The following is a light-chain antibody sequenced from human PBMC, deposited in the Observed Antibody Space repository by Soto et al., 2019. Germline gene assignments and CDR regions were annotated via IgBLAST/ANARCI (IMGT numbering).Light chain of an antibody. CDR1: QTVNGNY. CDR2: GTS. V-gene: IGKV3-20*01. J-gene: IGKJ1*01. CDR3: QQCGSLPGT. Sequence: ETVLTQSPGTLSLSLGERATLSCRASQTVNGNYLGWYQQKPGQAPRLLIYGTSSRATGIPDRFSGSGSGIDFTLTISRLEPEDFAVYYCQQCGSLPGTFGQGTRVDIK.